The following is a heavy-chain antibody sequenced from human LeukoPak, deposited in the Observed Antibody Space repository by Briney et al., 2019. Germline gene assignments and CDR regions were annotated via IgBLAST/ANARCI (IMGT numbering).Heavy chain of an antibody. V-gene: IGHV4-39*01. CDR1: GGSITSSGYY. CDR2: FDSSGSA. Sequence: SETLSLTCTVSGGSITSSGYYGGWVRQPPGKGLEWIGSFDSSGSAHYNPSLKSRVSISEDTSKSQFSLKLSSVTAADTAVYYCARHKDSSSWSHFDSWGQGTLVTVSS. J-gene: IGHJ4*02. D-gene: IGHD6-13*01. CDR3: ARHKDSSSWSHFDS.